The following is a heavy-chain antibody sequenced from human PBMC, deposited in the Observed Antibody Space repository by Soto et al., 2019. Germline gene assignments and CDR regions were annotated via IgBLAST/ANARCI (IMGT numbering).Heavy chain of an antibody. J-gene: IGHJ6*02. CDR1: GGSISSSSYY. V-gene: IGHV4-39*01. D-gene: IGHD3-3*01. CDR2: IYYSGST. CDR3: AKRRGDFWSGYYTPLGYYGMDV. Sequence: SETLSLTCTVSGGSISSSSYYWGWIRQPPGKGLEWIGSIYYSGSTYYNPSLKSRVTISVDTSKNRFSLKLSSVTAADTAVYYCAKRRGDFWSGYYTPLGYYGMDVWGQGTTVS.